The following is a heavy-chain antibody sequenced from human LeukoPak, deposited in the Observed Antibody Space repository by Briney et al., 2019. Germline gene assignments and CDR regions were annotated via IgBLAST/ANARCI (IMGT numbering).Heavy chain of an antibody. CDR3: ARPITWGYFDY. V-gene: IGHV4-34*01. J-gene: IGHJ4*02. Sequence: SETLSLTCAVYGGSFSGYYWSWIRQPPGKGLEWIGEINHSGSTYYNPSLKSRVTISVDTSKNQFSLKLSSVTAADTAVYYCARPITWGYFDYWGQGTLVTVSS. CDR1: GGSFSGYY. D-gene: IGHD1-26*01. CDR2: INHSGST.